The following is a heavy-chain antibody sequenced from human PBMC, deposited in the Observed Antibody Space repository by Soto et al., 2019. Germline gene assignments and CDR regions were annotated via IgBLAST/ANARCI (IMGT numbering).Heavy chain of an antibody. J-gene: IGHJ4*02. Sequence: GGSLRLSCAASGFTFSSYSMNWVRQAPGKGLEWVSSISSSSSYIYYADSVKGRFTISRDNAKNSLYLQMNSLRAEDTAVYYCARQRSGYYSYFDYWGQGTLVTVPS. V-gene: IGHV3-21*01. D-gene: IGHD3-22*01. CDR3: ARQRSGYYSYFDY. CDR1: GFTFSSYS. CDR2: ISSSSSYI.